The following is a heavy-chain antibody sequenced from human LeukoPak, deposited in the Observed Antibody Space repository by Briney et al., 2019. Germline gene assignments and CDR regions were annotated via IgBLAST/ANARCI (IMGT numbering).Heavy chain of an antibody. CDR1: GGSISSSSYY. V-gene: IGHV4-39*01. Sequence: PSETLSLTCTVSGGSISSSSYYWGWIRQPPGKGLEWIGSIYYSGYTSYNPSLKSRVTISVDTSKNQFPLKLSSVTAADTAVYYCARRYPNYWYFDLWGRGTLVTVSS. CDR2: IYYSGYT. CDR3: ARRYPNYWYFDL. D-gene: IGHD2-2*02. J-gene: IGHJ2*01.